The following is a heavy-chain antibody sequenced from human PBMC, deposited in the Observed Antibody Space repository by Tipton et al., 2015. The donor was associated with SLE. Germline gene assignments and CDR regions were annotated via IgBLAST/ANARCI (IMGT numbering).Heavy chain of an antibody. Sequence: TLSLTCTVSSGPVSNEFHYWSWIRQPAGKGLEWIGRVYPGGSTNYNPSFNSRVTISVDTSKNQFSLKLTSMTAADTAVYYCARDSPGMAAADWGQGSLVTVSS. CDR3: ARDSPGMAAAD. CDR1: SGPVSNEFHY. D-gene: IGHD6-13*01. CDR2: VYPGGST. J-gene: IGHJ4*02. V-gene: IGHV4-61*02.